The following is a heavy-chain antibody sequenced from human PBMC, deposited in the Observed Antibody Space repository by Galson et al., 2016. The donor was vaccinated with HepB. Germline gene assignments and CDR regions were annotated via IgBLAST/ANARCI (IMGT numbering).Heavy chain of an antibody. D-gene: IGHD5-18*01. V-gene: IGHV1-46*01. Sequence: SVKVSCKASGYTFTNYYMHWVRQAPGQGLEWMGIINPTDGSTNYAQNLQGRVTMTRDTSTSKVYMELSSLRSEDTAIYYCARGLEYSYGFFDFWGQGTLVTVSS. CDR1: GYTFTNYY. CDR3: ARGLEYSYGFFDF. CDR2: INPTDGST. J-gene: IGHJ4*02.